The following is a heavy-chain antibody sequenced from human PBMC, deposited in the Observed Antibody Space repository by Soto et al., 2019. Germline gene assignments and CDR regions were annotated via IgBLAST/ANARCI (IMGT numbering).Heavy chain of an antibody. D-gene: IGHD3-10*01. J-gene: IGHJ5*02. Sequence: QVQLVQSGVEVKRPGASVKVSCKASGYTFTHYDITWVRQAPGQGLEWMGWISPYNGNTNYAQKLQGRVTMTTDTSTTTAYMELRSLRSDDTAVYYCARTSPYYYGSGSPTGTWFDPWGQGTLVTVSS. V-gene: IGHV1-18*01. CDR2: ISPYNGNT. CDR3: ARTSPYYYGSGSPTGTWFDP. CDR1: GYTFTHYD.